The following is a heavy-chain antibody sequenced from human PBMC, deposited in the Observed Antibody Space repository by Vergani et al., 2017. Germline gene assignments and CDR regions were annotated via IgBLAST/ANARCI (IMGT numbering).Heavy chain of an antibody. D-gene: IGHD1-1*01. V-gene: IGHV3-30-3*01. CDR3: VRDRPLEFDRDY. Sequence: VQLVESGGGLVQPGGSLRLSCAASGFTFSGYSMFWVRQSPGQGLEWVTLISHDGTNRHYADSVVGRFTISRDNSKRMVYLQMNNLRPDDTALYYCVRDRPLEFDRDYWGQGTLVTVSS. J-gene: IGHJ4*02. CDR2: ISHDGTNR. CDR1: GFTFSGYS.